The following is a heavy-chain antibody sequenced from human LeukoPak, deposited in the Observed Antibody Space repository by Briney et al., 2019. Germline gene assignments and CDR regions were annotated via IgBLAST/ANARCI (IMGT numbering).Heavy chain of an antibody. V-gene: IGHV4-59*08. D-gene: IGHD4-17*01. CDR1: GASISSYY. J-gene: IGHJ5*02. CDR3: ARLPEGRYGDPNWFDP. Sequence: SETLSLTCTVSGASISSYYWSWIRQPPGKGLGWLGYIYYSGSTNYHPSLKSRVTISVATSKNQFSLKLSSVTAADTAGYYCARLPEGRYGDPNWFDPWGQGTLVTVSS. CDR2: IYYSGST.